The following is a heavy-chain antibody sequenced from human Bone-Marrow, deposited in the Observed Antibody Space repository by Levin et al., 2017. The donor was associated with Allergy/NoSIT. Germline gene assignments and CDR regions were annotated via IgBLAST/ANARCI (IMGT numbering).Heavy chain of an antibody. Sequence: GGSLRLSCGASGFTFSDYGMSWVRQAPGKGLGWVSVISGSGGTTYYADSVKGRFTISRDNSKNTMYLQMNSLRAEDTAVYYCAKAGGSYHYYFDSWGQGTLVTVSS. D-gene: IGHD1-26*01. V-gene: IGHV3-23*01. CDR2: ISGSGGTT. J-gene: IGHJ4*02. CDR3: AKAGGSYHYYFDS. CDR1: GFTFSDYG.